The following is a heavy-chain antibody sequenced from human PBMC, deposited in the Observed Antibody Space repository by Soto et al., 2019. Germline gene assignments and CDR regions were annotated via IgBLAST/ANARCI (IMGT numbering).Heavy chain of an antibody. V-gene: IGHV4-30-4*01. J-gene: IGHJ6*02. Sequence: SETLSLTCTVSGGSISSGDCYWSWIRQPPGKCLEWIGCIYYSGSTYYNPSLKSRVTISVDTSKNQFSLKLSSVTAADTAVYYCARVRAYCGGDCRTDYYYYYGMDVWGQGTTVTVYS. D-gene: IGHD2-21*02. CDR3: ARVRAYCGGDCRTDYYYYYGMDV. CDR1: GGSISSGDCY. CDR2: IYYSGST.